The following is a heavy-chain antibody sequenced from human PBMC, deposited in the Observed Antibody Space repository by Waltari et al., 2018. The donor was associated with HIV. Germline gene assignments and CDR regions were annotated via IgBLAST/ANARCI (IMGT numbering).Heavy chain of an antibody. CDR3: ARDLKGNSNYDEGLLFDL. Sequence: QVQLQESGPGLAKSSETLSLTCTVSGGSISGYYWSWIRQPAGRGLEWIGRIYTYGGTNSTPSLKSRVSISIDRSKNQFSLRLDSVIAADTAVYYCARDLKGNSNYDEGLLFDLWGQGLLVSVSS. CDR1: GGSISGYY. V-gene: IGHV4-4*07. D-gene: IGHD4-4*01. CDR2: IYTYGGT. J-gene: IGHJ4*02.